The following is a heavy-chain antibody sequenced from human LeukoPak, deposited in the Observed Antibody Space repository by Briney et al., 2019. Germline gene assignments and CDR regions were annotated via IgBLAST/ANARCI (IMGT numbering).Heavy chain of an antibody. CDR1: GFTFSTYW. Sequence: GGSLRLSCAASGFTFSTYWMSWVRQAPGKGLEWVANIRQDGSVKYYVDSVKGRFTISRDNAKNSLYLHMNSLRADDTAVYYCAKSLDCSSTSCSNPYFDYWGQGTLVTVSS. V-gene: IGHV3-7*01. CDR2: IRQDGSVK. J-gene: IGHJ4*02. D-gene: IGHD2-2*01. CDR3: AKSLDCSSTSCSNPYFDY.